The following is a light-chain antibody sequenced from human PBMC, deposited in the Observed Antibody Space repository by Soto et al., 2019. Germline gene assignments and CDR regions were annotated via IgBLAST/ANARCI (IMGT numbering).Light chain of an antibody. Sequence: EIVLTQSPGTLSLSPGGRATLSCRASQSVSSSYLAWYQQSPGQAPRLLIYETSFRATGIPDRFSGSGSGTDFTLTISRLEPEDFAVYYCQQYGTSPITFGHGTRLEI. CDR3: QQYGTSPIT. J-gene: IGKJ5*01. CDR1: QSVSSSY. CDR2: ETS. V-gene: IGKV3-20*01.